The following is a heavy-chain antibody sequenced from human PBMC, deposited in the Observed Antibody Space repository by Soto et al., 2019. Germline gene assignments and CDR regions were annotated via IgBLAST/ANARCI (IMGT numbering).Heavy chain of an antibody. CDR2: IDYRENT. Sequence: QLQLQESGPGLVKPSETVFLTCTVSGGSISSSTYYWGWIRQPPGKGLEWIGSIDYRENTYYNASLKSRVTISVDTSKNQFSLELSSVTAADTAVYYCARSTGGYSYGFGWFDPWGQGTLVTVSS. V-gene: IGHV4-39*01. D-gene: IGHD5-18*01. CDR3: ARSTGGYSYGFGWFDP. J-gene: IGHJ5*02. CDR1: GGSISSSTYY.